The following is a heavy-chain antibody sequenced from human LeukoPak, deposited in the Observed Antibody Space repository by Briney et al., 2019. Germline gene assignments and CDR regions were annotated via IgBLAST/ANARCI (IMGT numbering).Heavy chain of an antibody. CDR3: VRRVFIPEAGLNWYFDL. CDR2: IYPDDSDT. J-gene: IGHJ2*01. Sequence: GESLKISCKGSGYSFTIYWIGWVRQMPGRGLEWMGIIYPDDSDTRYSPSFQGQVTISADKSISTAYLQWSSLKASDTAMYYCVRRVFIPEAGLNWYFDLWGRGTLVTVSS. V-gene: IGHV5-51*01. CDR1: GYSFTIYW. D-gene: IGHD6-19*01.